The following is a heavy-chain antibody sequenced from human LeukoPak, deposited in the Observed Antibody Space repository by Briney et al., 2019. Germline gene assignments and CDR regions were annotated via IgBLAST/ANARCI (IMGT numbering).Heavy chain of an antibody. CDR1: GGSISSGDYS. Sequence: SQTLSLTCAVSGGSISSGDYSWSWIRQPPGKGLEWIGYIFQSGSTYYNPSLKSRVTISVDRSKNQFSLKLSSVTAADTAVYYCARDSIVGANYFDYWGQGTLVTVSS. V-gene: IGHV4-30-2*01. J-gene: IGHJ4*02. CDR3: ARDSIVGANYFDY. CDR2: IFQSGST. D-gene: IGHD1-26*01.